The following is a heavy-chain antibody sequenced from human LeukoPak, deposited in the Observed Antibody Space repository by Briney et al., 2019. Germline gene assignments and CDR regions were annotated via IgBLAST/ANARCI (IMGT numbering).Heavy chain of an antibody. CDR1: GGSISSYY. CDR3: AREVVAATLVWFDP. J-gene: IGHJ5*02. V-gene: IGHV4-59*01. CDR2: IYYSGST. D-gene: IGHD2-15*01. Sequence: SETLSLTCTGSGGSISSYYWSWIRQPPGKGLEWIGYIYYSGSTNYNPSLKSRVTISVDTSKNQFSLKLSSVTAADTAVYYCAREVVAATLVWFDPWGQGTLVTVSS.